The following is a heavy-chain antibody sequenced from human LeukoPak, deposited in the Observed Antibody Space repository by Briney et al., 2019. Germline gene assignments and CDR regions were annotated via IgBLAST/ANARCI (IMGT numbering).Heavy chain of an antibody. Sequence: ASVKVSCKASGYTFTGYYMHWVRQAPGQGLEWMGWINPNSGGTNYAQKFQGRVTITADESTSTAYMELSSLRSEDTAVYYCASSGDIVVVVAATRAFDYWGQGTLVTVSS. D-gene: IGHD2-15*01. CDR1: GYTFTGYY. V-gene: IGHV1-2*02. CDR3: ASSGDIVVVVAATRAFDY. J-gene: IGHJ4*02. CDR2: INPNSGGT.